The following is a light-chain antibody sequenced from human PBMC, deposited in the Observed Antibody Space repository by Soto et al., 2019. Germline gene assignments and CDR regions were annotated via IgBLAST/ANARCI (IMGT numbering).Light chain of an antibody. Sequence: QSVLAQPSSVSGSPGQSITISCTGTSTDVGGYNYVSWYQHHPGKGPKLIIYEVNNRPSGVSDRFSSSKSGNKASLTISNLEAEDESDYYCGSYTSTDTPFVFGTGTKVTVL. CDR2: EVN. CDR1: STDVGGYNY. CDR3: GSYTSTDTPFV. V-gene: IGLV2-14*01. J-gene: IGLJ1*01.